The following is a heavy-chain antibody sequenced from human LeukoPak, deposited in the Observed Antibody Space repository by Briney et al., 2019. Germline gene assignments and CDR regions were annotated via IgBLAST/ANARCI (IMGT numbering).Heavy chain of an antibody. CDR2: IGSDYKT. V-gene: IGHV3-23*01. D-gene: IGHD3-10*02. J-gene: IGHJ6*02. CDR3: AKDLHYYVAMGV. CDR1: GFTIGGFA. Sequence: QPGGSLRLSCAASGFTIGGFAMTWVRQAPGKGLEWVSSIGSDYKTHYSESVKGRFAISRDNSQSTVFLQMNSLRAEDTALYYCAKDLHYYVAMGVWGQGTAVTVSS.